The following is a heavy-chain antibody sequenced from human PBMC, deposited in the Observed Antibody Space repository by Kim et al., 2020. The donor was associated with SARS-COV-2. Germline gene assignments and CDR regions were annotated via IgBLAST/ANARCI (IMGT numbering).Heavy chain of an antibody. J-gene: IGHJ1*01. V-gene: IGHV1-69*06. CDR1: GDTFTNYA. CDR3: ATAGLARGEFFRH. CDR2: IALMFASP. Sequence: SVKVSCKASGDTFTNYAFSWVRQAPGQGLEWVGSIALMFASPNYAQKFQGRVTFTADRSSSIIYMEISGLRSEDTAVYFCATAGLARGEFFRHWGQGTQVTVSS.